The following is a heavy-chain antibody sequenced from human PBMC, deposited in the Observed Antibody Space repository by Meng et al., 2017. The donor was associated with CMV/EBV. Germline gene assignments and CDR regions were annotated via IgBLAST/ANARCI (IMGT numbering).Heavy chain of an antibody. V-gene: IGHV4-39*07. J-gene: IGHJ4*02. Sequence: GSLRLSCTVSGGSISSSSYYWGWIRQPPGKGLEWIGSFYYSGSTYYNPSLKSRVTISVDTSKNQFSLKLSSVTAADTAVYYCARDPFSRGVVNSAFDYWGQGTLVTVSS. CDR2: FYYSGST. D-gene: IGHD3-3*01. CDR1: GGSISSSSYY. CDR3: ARDPFSRGVVNSAFDY.